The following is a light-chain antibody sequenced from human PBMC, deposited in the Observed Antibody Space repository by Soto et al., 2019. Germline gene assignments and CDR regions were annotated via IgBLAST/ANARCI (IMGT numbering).Light chain of an antibody. V-gene: IGKV2D-29*01. CDR3: MQTVQFPWT. Sequence: EIVMTQTPLSLAVTPGQPASISCRSSESLLFSDGKTYLYWYLQKAGQPPQLLIYGVSNRFSGVTERFSGRGSGTDFTLRISRVEAEDVGVYYCMQTVQFPWTFGQGTKVEV. J-gene: IGKJ1*01. CDR1: ESLLFSDGKTY. CDR2: GVS.